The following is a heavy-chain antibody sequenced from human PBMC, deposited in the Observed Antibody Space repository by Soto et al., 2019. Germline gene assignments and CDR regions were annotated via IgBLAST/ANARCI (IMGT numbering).Heavy chain of an antibody. CDR2: INAGNGNT. Sequence: GASVKVSCKASGYTFTTYAMHWVRQAPGQRLEWMGWINAGNGNTKYSQKFQERVTITRDMSTSTAYMELSSLRSEDTAVYYCAAFPPEEQWLSHYFDYWGQGTLVTVSS. CDR3: AAFPPEEQWLSHYFDY. D-gene: IGHD6-19*01. J-gene: IGHJ4*02. V-gene: IGHV1-3*01. CDR1: GYTFTTYA.